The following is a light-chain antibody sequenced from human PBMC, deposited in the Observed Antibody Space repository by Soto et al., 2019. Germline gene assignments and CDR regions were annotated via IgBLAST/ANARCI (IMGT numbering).Light chain of an antibody. CDR1: QSVNTR. CDR2: GAS. V-gene: IGKV3-15*01. CDR3: QQYNNWPPYT. Sequence: EIMLTQSPATLSVSPGERATLSCRASQSVNTRLAWYQQKPGQAPRLLIYGASTRATGIPARFSGSGSDTEFTLTISSLQSEDAAVYFCQQYNNWPPYTFGQGTKLEIK. J-gene: IGKJ2*01.